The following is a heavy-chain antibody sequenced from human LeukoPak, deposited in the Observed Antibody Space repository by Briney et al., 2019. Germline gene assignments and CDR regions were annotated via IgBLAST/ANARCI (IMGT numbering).Heavy chain of an antibody. J-gene: IGHJ4*02. Sequence: SETLSLTCTVSGGSISSSSYYWGWIRQPPGKGLGWIGSIHYSGSTNYNPSLKSRVTISVDTSKNQFSLKLSSVTAADTAVYYCARAVGGDGSGSLWGPGTLVTVSS. CDR3: ARAVGGDGSGSL. D-gene: IGHD3-10*01. CDR1: GGSISSSSYY. V-gene: IGHV4-39*07. CDR2: IHYSGST.